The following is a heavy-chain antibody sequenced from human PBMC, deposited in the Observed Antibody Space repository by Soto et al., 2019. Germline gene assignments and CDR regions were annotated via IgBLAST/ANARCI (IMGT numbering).Heavy chain of an antibody. Sequence: EVQLLESGGGLVQPGGSLRLACAASGFTFSSYAMSWVRQAPGKGLEWVSAISGSGGGTYYADSVKGRFTISRDNSKNAVYQQMSILRAEYTAVYDCAKPLEWWLRSSGYVHIYCMDVWGQGATFTVCS. CDR1: GFTFSSYA. J-gene: IGHJ6*02. CDR3: AKPLEWWLRSSGYVHIYCMDV. D-gene: IGHD5-12*01. V-gene: IGHV3-23*01. CDR2: ISGSGGGT.